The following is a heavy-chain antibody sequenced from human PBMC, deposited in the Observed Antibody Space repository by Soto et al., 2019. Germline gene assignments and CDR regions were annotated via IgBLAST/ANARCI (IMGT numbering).Heavy chain of an antibody. V-gene: IGHV3-23*01. Sequence: EVRLLESGGGSVQSGGSLRLSCRTSGFHFTSYAMSWVRQAPGRGREWISGASGGGDAKYYSDSVKGRFTVSRDTSKSTMFLQMTGLRVEDTAIYFCAKEKNGICDGAGCRHCYDFWGQGALVTVAP. J-gene: IGHJ4*02. CDR1: GFHFTSYA. CDR2: ASGGGDAK. D-gene: IGHD2-21*01. CDR3: AKEKNGICDGAGCRHCYDF.